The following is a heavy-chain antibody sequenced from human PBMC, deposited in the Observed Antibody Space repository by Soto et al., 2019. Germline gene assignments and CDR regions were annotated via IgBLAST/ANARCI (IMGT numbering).Heavy chain of an antibody. CDR1: GQSFSGHS. J-gene: IGHJ4*02. Sequence: QVQLQQWGAGLVKPSETLSLSCAVYGQSFSGHSWAWIRQPPGKGLEWIGEINESGSTYYNPSLKSRVTISTDTSQYQFSLKLSSVSAADTAAYFCARGSGIVALPGELEDVKYDYWGQGTLVNVSS. CDR3: ARGSGIVALPGELEDVKYDY. V-gene: IGHV4-34*01. D-gene: IGHD1-1*01. CDR2: INESGST.